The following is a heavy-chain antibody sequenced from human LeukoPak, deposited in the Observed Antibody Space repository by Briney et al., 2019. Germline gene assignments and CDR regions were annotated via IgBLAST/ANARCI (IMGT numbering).Heavy chain of an antibody. CDR2: INHSGST. V-gene: IGHV4-34*01. D-gene: IGHD3-10*02. Sequence: SETLSLTCAVYGGSFSGYYWSGIRQPPGKGLEWIGEINHSGSTNYNPSLKSRVTISVDTSKNQFSLKLSSVTAADTAVYYCARLLVRGVIGADYWGQGTLVTVSS. J-gene: IGHJ4*02. CDR1: GGSFSGYY. CDR3: ARLLVRGVIGADY.